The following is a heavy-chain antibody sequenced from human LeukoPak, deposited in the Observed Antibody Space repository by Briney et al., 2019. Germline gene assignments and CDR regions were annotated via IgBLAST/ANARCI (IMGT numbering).Heavy chain of an antibody. CDR1: GYTFTMYK. J-gene: IGHJ5*02. Sequence: ASVTVSCKASGYTFTMYKVHWVRQAPGQGREWMGIINPSGGSTSYAQKFQGRVTINRDMSTSTVYMELSSLRSEDTAVYYCARDYGDYNWFDLWGQGTLVTVSS. D-gene: IGHD4-17*01. CDR2: INPSGGST. V-gene: IGHV1-46*01. CDR3: ARDYGDYNWFDL.